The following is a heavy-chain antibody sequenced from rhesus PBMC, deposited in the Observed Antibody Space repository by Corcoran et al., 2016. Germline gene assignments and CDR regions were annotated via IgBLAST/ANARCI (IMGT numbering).Heavy chain of an antibody. CDR1: GASLRSYW. D-gene: IGHD3-34*01. V-gene: IGHV4-80*01. Sequence: QVQLQESGPGLVKPSETLSLTCTVSGASLRSYWWSWIRQPPGKGLEWIGEINDNSGSTNYNPSLKSRVTISRDTSKNQFSLKLSSVTAADTAVYYCAIGGVILVHRFDVWGPGVLVTVSS. CDR2: INDNSGST. J-gene: IGHJ5-1*01. CDR3: AIGGVILVHRFDV.